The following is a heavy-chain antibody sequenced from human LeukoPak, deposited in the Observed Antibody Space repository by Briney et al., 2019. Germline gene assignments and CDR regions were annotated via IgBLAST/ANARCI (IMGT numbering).Heavy chain of an antibody. CDR1: GGSISSYY. Sequence: PSETLSLTCTASGGSISSYYWSWIRQPAGKGLEWIGRIYTSGSTNYNPSLKSRVTISVDKSKNQFSLKLSSVTAADTAVYYCARESVGGNWWFDPWGQGTLVTVSS. D-gene: IGHD1-1*01. V-gene: IGHV4-4*07. CDR3: ARESVGGNWWFDP. CDR2: IYTSGST. J-gene: IGHJ5*02.